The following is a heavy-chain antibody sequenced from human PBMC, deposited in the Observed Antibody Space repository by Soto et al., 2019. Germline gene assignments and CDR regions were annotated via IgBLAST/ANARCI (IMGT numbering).Heavy chain of an antibody. V-gene: IGHV4-39*01. Sequence: SETLSLTCTVSGGSISSSNYYWGWIRQPPGKGLEWTGSIYYSGSAYYNPSLRSRITIAVDTSKNQFSLKLSSVTAADTAVYYCARLAPYVGMDVWGQGTTVTVSS. CDR2: IYYSGSA. CDR3: ARLAPYVGMDV. D-gene: IGHD3-16*01. J-gene: IGHJ6*02. CDR1: GGSISSSNYY.